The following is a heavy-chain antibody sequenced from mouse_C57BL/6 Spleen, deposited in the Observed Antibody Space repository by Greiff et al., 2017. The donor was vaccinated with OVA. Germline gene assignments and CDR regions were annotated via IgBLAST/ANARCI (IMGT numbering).Heavy chain of an antibody. CDR3: TRLDYRNYDY. CDR2: IDPETGGT. V-gene: IGHV1-15*01. Sequence: QVQLQQSGAELVRPGASVTLSCKASGYTFTDYEMHWVKQTPVHGLEWIGAIDPETGGTAYNQKFKGKAILTADKSSSTAYMELRSLTSDDSAVYYCTRLDYRNYDYWGQGTTLTVSS. CDR1: GYTFTDYE. D-gene: IGHD2-1*01. J-gene: IGHJ2*01.